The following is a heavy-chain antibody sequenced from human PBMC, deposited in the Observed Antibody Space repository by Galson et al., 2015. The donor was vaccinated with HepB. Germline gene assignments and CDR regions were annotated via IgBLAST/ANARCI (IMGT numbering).Heavy chain of an antibody. Sequence: SLRLSCAASGFTFSSYAMHWVRQAPGKGLEWVAVISYDGSNKYYADSVKGRFTISRDNSKNTLYLQMNSLRAEDTAVYYCARGYSYDSSGYYITDYWGPGALVTVSS. D-gene: IGHD3-22*01. CDR1: GFTFSSYA. CDR2: ISYDGSNK. J-gene: IGHJ4*02. V-gene: IGHV3-30*14. CDR3: ARGYSYDSSGYYITDY.